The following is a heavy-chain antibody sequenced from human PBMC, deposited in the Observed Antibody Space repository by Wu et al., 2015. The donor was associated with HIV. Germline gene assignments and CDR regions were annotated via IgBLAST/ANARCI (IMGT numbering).Heavy chain of an antibody. CDR1: GYTFTSYD. D-gene: IGHD3-10*01. J-gene: IGHJ3*02. CDR3: ARGQTPLDLFAPSET. V-gene: IGHV1-8*03. CDR2: MNPNSGNT. Sequence: SCKASGYTFTSYDINWVRQATGQGLEWMGWMNPNSGNTGYAQKFQGRVTITRNTSISTAYMELSSLRSEDTAVYFCARGQTPLDLFAPSETWGQGTVVTVSS.